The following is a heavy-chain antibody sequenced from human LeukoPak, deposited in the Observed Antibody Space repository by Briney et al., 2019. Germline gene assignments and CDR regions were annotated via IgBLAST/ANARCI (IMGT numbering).Heavy chain of an antibody. CDR1: GYTFTSYY. CDR2: INPSGGST. Sequence: ASVKVSCKASGYTFTSYYMHWVRQAPGQGLEWMGIINPSGGSTSYAQKFQGRVTMTRDTSTSTVYMELSSLRSEDTAVYYCARGSYSSGWFLGDFDYWGQGTLVTVSS. V-gene: IGHV1-46*01. J-gene: IGHJ4*02. D-gene: IGHD6-19*01. CDR3: ARGSYSSGWFLGDFDY.